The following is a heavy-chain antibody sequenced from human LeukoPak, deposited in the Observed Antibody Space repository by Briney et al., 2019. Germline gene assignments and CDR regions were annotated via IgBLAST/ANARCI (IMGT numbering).Heavy chain of an antibody. CDR3: ARDFGDYYGSGAN. D-gene: IGHD3-10*01. J-gene: IGHJ4*02. CDR2: IYYSVST. Sequence: PSQTLSLTCTVSGGSISSGDYYWSWIRPPPGKGLEWIGYIYYSVSTYYNPSLQSRVTISVDTSNNQFSLKLSSVTAADTAVYYCARDFGDYYGSGANWGQGTLVTVYS. V-gene: IGHV4-30-4*08. CDR1: GGSISSGDYY.